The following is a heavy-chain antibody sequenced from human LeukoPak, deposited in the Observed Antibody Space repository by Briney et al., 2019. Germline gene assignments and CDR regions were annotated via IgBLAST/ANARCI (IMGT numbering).Heavy chain of an antibody. CDR3: ARFAQYRSSSGLDY. CDR1: GGSISSHY. D-gene: IGHD6-6*01. V-gene: IGHV4-59*11. Sequence: SETLSLTCTVTGGSISSHYWSWIRQPPGKGLEWIGYIYYSGSTNYNPSLKSRVTISVDTSKNQFSLKLSSVTAADTAVYYCARFAQYRSSSGLDYWGQGTLVTVSS. CDR2: IYYSGST. J-gene: IGHJ4*02.